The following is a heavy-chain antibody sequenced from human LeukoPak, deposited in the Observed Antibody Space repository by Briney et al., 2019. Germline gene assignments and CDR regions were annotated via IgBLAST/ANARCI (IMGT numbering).Heavy chain of an antibody. D-gene: IGHD6-13*01. J-gene: IGHJ3*02. CDR3: ARDLLAAAGQPYDAFDI. V-gene: IGHV1-46*01. CDR2: INPSGGST. Sequence: AASVKVSCKASGYTFTSYYMHWVRQAPGQGLEWMGIINPSGGSTSYAQKFQGRVTMTRDTSTSTVYMELSSLRSEDTAVYYCARDLLAAAGQPYDAFDIWGQGTMVTVSS. CDR1: GYTFTSYY.